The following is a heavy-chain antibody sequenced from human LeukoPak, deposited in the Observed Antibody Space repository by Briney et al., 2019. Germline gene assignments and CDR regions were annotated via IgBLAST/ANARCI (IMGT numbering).Heavy chain of an antibody. CDR1: GDSIRSSSYY. CDR3: ARHSVYESSAY. CDR2: FYYSGST. D-gene: IGHD3-16*01. V-gene: IGHV4-39*01. Sequence: SETLSLTCTVSGDSIRSSSYYWGWIRQHPGKGLEWIGSFYYSGSTYYNPSLKSRVTISVATSKNQFSLRLSSVTAADTAVYYCARHSVYESSAYWGQGTLVTVSS. J-gene: IGHJ4*02.